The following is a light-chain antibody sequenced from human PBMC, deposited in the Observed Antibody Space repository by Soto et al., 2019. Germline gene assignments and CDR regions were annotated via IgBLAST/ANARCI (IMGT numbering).Light chain of an antibody. J-gene: IGKJ1*01. CDR3: QQYNKWPRT. CDR1: QSVSSN. V-gene: IGKV3-15*01. CDR2: GAS. Sequence: EIVMTQSPATLSVSPGERATLSCTASQSVSSNLAWYQQKAGQAPRLLIYGASTRATGIPVRFSGSGSGTEFTLTISSLQSEDVGVYHCQQYNKWPRTFGQGTKVEIK.